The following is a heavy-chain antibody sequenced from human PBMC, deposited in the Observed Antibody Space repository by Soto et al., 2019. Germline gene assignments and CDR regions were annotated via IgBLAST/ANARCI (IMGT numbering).Heavy chain of an antibody. J-gene: IGHJ6*02. Sequence: SDTLSLTCTVSGGSISSEYYCTWIRQHPVKVLECIGYIYYNLTTLYNPSLTSRAIISVATSQNQFSLNLSCVTAADKVVYYCTKSDPSWGSNDSSGEVGDVWGPGSTVTVS. CDR2: IYYNLTT. D-gene: IGHD3-22*01. CDR3: TKSDPSWGSNDSSGEVGDV. CDR1: GGSISSEYY. V-gene: IGHV4-31*03.